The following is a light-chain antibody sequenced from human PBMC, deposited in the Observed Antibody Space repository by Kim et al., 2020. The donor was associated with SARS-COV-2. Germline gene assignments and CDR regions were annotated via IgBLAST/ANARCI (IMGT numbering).Light chain of an antibody. CDR1: ISNIGSNT. CDR2: SNN. Sequence: RVTISCCRSISNIGSNTVNWYQHLPGTAPKLLIYSNNQRPSGVPDRFSGSKSGTSASLAISGLQSEDEADYYCAAWDDSLNVNWVFGGGTQLTVL. J-gene: IGLJ3*02. V-gene: IGLV1-44*01. CDR3: AAWDDSLNVNWV.